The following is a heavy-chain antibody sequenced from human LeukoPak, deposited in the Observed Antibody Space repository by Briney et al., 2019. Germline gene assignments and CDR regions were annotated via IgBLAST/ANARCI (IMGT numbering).Heavy chain of an antibody. CDR2: ISGSGANI. V-gene: IGHV3-23*01. D-gene: IGHD3-10*01. J-gene: IGHJ4*02. CDR1: GFIFNNYA. CDR3: AKLSLSGRSQSADY. Sequence: PGGSLRLSCAVSGFIFNNYAMSWVRQAPGKGLEWVSTISGSGANIYYADSVKGRFTISRDNSKSTLYLQVDSLRAEDTAVYYCAKLSLSGRSQSADYWGQGTLVTVSS.